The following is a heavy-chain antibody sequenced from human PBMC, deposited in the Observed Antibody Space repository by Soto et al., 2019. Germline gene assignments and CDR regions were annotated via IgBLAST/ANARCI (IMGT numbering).Heavy chain of an antibody. CDR1: GFTFSSYG. V-gene: IGHV3-33*01. CDR2: IWYDGSNK. D-gene: IGHD4-17*01. J-gene: IGHJ4*02. Sequence: QVQMVESGGGVVQPGRSLRLSCAASGFTFSSYGMHWVRQAPGKGLEWVAVIWYDGSNKYYADSVKGRFTISRDNSKNTLYRQMNSLRAEDTAVYYCARDPNDYGDLYYFDYWGQGTLVTVSS. CDR3: ARDPNDYGDLYYFDY.